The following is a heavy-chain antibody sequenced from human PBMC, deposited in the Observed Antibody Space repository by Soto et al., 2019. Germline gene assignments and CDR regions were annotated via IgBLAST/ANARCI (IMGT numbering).Heavy chain of an antibody. CDR1: GGTFGSQG. Sequence: ASVKVSCKASGGTFGSQGTAWVRQAPGQGLEWMGGFIAMLGTPTHVKKVQGRATISADESMSSSYLAQSSLTTKDPGVYFFASWSMANYDYWAQGTGDTVSA. CDR3: ASWSMANYDY. CDR2: FIAMLGTP. J-gene: IGHJ4*02. V-gene: IGHV1-69*13.